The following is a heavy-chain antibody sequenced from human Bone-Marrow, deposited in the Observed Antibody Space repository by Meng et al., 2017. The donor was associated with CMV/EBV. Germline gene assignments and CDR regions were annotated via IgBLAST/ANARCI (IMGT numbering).Heavy chain of an antibody. J-gene: IGHJ4*02. D-gene: IGHD6-19*01. CDR3: ARGSPNSGWYQIDH. Sequence: SETLSLTCSVSGGSISSYYWSWIRQRPGKGLEWIGYIYNSGRTNYNPSLKSRVTISVDTSKNQFSLKLSSVTAADTAVYYCARGSPNSGWYQIDHWGQGTLVTVSS. CDR1: GGSISSYY. CDR2: IYNSGRT. V-gene: IGHV4-59*01.